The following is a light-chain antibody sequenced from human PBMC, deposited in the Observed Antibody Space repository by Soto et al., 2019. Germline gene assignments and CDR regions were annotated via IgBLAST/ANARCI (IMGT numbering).Light chain of an antibody. CDR3: QQLNSYSIT. V-gene: IGKV1-39*01. Sequence: QMPQTKTSLSASVEGIVSITCRASQSISNHLNWYQQKPGKAPKLLIYAASTLQSGVPSRFSGSGSGTDFTLTISSLQPEDFASYYCQQLNSYSITFGQGTRLENK. CDR2: AAS. J-gene: IGKJ5*01. CDR1: QSISNH.